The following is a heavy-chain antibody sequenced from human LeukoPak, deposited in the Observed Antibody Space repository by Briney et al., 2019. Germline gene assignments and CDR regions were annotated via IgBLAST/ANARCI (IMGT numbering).Heavy chain of an antibody. CDR3: AREFSTVGNFDY. V-gene: IGHV3-21*01. D-gene: IGHD3-3*02. J-gene: IGHJ4*02. CDR2: IYFTGNHI. Sequence: GGSLRLSCATSGFTFSRFSMRWVRQAPGKGLEWVSSIYFTGNHISYADSVKGRFTISRDNANNSVYLQMNGLRAEDAAVYYCAREFSTVGNFDYWGQGTLVTVSS. CDR1: GFTFSRFS.